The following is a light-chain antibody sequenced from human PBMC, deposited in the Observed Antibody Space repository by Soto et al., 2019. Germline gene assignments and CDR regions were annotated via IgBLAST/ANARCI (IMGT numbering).Light chain of an antibody. Sequence: QPVLTQSPSASASLGASVNLTCTLSSGHSSYAIAWHQQQPEKGPRYLMKLNSDGSHSKGDGIPDRFSGSSSGAERYLTISSLQSEDEADYYCQTWGTSIRVFGGGTKLTVL. J-gene: IGLJ2*01. CDR2: LNSDGSH. V-gene: IGLV4-69*01. CDR3: QTWGTSIRV. CDR1: SGHSSYA.